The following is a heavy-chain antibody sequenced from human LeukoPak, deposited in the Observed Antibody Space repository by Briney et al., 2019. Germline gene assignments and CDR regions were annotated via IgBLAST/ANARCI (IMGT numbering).Heavy chain of an antibody. J-gene: IGHJ4*02. CDR1: GYTFTSYY. V-gene: IGHV1-46*01. Sequence: ASVKVSCKASGYTFTSYYMHWVRQAPGQGLEWMGKINPYGGNTDYAQKFQGRVTMTRDMSTSTVNMELSSLRSEDTAVYYCARSGSGWYDKYFDYWGQGTLVTVSS. CDR2: INPYGGNT. CDR3: ARSGSGWYDKYFDY. D-gene: IGHD6-19*01.